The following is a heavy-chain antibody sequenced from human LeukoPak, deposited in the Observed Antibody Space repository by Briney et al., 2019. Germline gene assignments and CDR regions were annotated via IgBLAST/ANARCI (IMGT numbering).Heavy chain of an antibody. CDR3: AREHDYGDYIDY. CDR1: GYTFTGYY. D-gene: IGHD4-17*01. CDR2: INPNSGGT. Sequence: ASVKVSCKASGYTFTGYYMHWVRQAPGQGLEWMGWINPNSGGTSYAQKFQGRVTMTRDTSTSTVYMELSSLRSEDTAVYYCAREHDYGDYIDYWGQGTLVTVSS. V-gene: IGHV1-2*02. J-gene: IGHJ4*02.